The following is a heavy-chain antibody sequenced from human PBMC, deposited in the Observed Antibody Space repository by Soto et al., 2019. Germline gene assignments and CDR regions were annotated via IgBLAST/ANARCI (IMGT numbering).Heavy chain of an antibody. CDR3: ARATRSTTYYYDSSGLGGNWFDP. CDR1: GGSISSYY. D-gene: IGHD3-22*01. J-gene: IGHJ5*02. Sequence: SETLSLTCTVSGGSISSYYWSWIRQPPGKGLEWIGYIYYSGSTNYNPSLKSRVTISVDTSKNQFSLKLSSVTAADTAVYYCARATRSTTYYYDSSGLGGNWFDPWGQGTLVTVSS. V-gene: IGHV4-59*01. CDR2: IYYSGST.